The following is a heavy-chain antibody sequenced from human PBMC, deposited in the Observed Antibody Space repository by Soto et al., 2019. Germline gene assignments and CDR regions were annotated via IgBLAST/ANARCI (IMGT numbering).Heavy chain of an antibody. J-gene: IGHJ3*02. CDR1: GGTFSSYA. D-gene: IGHD3-22*01. Sequence: ASVKVSCKASGGTFSSYAISWVRQAPGQGLEWMGGIIPIFGTANYAQKFQGRVTITADKSTSTAYMELSSLRSEDTAVYYCASVYYDSSGYHAFDIWGQGTVVTVSS. V-gene: IGHV1-69*06. CDR3: ASVYYDSSGYHAFDI. CDR2: IIPIFGTA.